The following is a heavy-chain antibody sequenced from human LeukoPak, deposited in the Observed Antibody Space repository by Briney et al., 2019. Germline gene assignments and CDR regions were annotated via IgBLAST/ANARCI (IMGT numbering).Heavy chain of an antibody. J-gene: IGHJ4*02. CDR1: GFTFSSYW. CDR3: AKNRGGSYYSGSDY. Sequence: PGGSLRLSCAASGFTFSSYWMHWVRQAPGEGLEWVSAVRGSDAGTSYADSVKGRFTISRDNSKNTLFLQMNSLRAEDTAVYYCAKNRGGSYYSGSDYWGQGTLVTVSS. V-gene: IGHV3-23*01. D-gene: IGHD1-26*01. CDR2: VRGSDAGT.